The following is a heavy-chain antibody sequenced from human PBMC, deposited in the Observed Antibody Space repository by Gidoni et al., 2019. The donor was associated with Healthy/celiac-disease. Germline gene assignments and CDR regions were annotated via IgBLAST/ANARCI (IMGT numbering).Heavy chain of an antibody. D-gene: IGHD3-10*01. Sequence: QVQLVQSGAEVKKPGASGKVSCKASGYTFTSYYMHWVRQAPGQGLEWMGIINPSGGSTSYAQKFQGRVTMTRDTSTSTVYMELSSLRSEDTAVYYCARDGVTMVRGVISWFDPWGQGTLVTVSS. CDR2: INPSGGST. CDR1: GYTFTSYY. CDR3: ARDGVTMVRGVISWFDP. J-gene: IGHJ5*02. V-gene: IGHV1-46*01.